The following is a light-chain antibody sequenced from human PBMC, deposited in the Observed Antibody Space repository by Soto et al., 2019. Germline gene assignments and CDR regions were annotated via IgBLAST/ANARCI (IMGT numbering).Light chain of an antibody. J-gene: IGLJ3*02. Sequence: QSALAQPASVSGSPGQSITISCTGTSSDVGTYNLVSWYHQYPDEAPRLIIYEVTKRPSGVSNRFSGSKSGTMASLTISGLQAEDGATYYCGSYTGLNTWVFGGGTKLTVL. CDR1: SSDVGTYNL. CDR2: EVT. V-gene: IGLV2-23*02. CDR3: GSYTGLNTWV.